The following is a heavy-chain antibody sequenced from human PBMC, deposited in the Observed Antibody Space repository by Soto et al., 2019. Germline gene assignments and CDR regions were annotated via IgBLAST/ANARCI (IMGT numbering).Heavy chain of an antibody. CDR1: GGSFSGYY. CDR2: INHSGST. Sequence: PSETLSLTCAVYGGSFSGYYWSWIRQPPGKGLEWIGEINHSGSTNYNPSLKSRVTISVDTSKNQFSLKLSSVTAADTAVYYCASSGYYGSGSYLAYYYMDVWGKGTTVTVSS. V-gene: IGHV4-34*01. D-gene: IGHD3-10*01. CDR3: ASSGYYGSGSYLAYYYMDV. J-gene: IGHJ6*03.